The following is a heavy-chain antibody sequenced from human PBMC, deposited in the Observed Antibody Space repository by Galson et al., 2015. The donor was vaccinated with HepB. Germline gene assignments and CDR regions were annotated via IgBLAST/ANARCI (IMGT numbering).Heavy chain of an antibody. CDR2: ISGSGGST. J-gene: IGHJ3*02. CDR3: AKGGRITMIVVVHAFDI. Sequence: SLRLSCAASGFTFSSYAMSWVRQAPGKGLEWVSAISGSGGSTYYADSVKGRFTISRDNSKNTLYLQMNSLRAEDTAVCYCAKGGRITMIVVVHAFDIWSQGTMVTVSS. CDR1: GFTFSSYA. V-gene: IGHV3-23*01. D-gene: IGHD3-22*01.